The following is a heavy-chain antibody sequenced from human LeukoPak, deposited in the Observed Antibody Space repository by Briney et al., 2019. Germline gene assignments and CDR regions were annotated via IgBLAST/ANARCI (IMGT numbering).Heavy chain of an antibody. CDR1: GFTFSSYN. J-gene: IGHJ6*03. D-gene: IGHD5-18*01. CDR3: ARGYGYGDSIGRRYYYYYYMDV. Sequence: GGSLRLSCAASGFTFSSYNMNWVRQAPGKGLEWVSSITTSSTYTFYADSVRGRFTISRDNAKNSLYLQMNSLRAEDTAVYYCARGYGYGDSIGRRYYYYYYMDVWGKGTTVTVSS. V-gene: IGHV3-21*01. CDR2: ITTSSTYT.